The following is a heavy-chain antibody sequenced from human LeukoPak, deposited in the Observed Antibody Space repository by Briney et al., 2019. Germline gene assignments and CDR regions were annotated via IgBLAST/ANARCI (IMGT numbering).Heavy chain of an antibody. D-gene: IGHD6-13*01. Sequence: VGSLSESCPRSGVMRIGYALHWLRPPQGKEMEYVSAISSNGGSTYYANSVKGRFTISRDNSKNTLYLQMGSLRAEDMAVYYCARGEGGIAAAGTDFWGQGTLVSVSS. CDR2: ISSNGGST. CDR1: GVMRIGYA. V-gene: IGHV3-64*01. J-gene: IGHJ4*02. CDR3: ARGEGGIAAAGTDF.